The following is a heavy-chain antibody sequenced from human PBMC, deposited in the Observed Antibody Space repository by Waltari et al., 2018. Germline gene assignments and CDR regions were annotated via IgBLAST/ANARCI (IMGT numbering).Heavy chain of an antibody. CDR1: GASLRNYF. D-gene: IGHD5-18*01. CDR3: ARGYSNGYGPGDS. V-gene: IGHV4-34*01. Sequence: QVQLQQWGAGLVKPSETLSLTCAVYGASLRNYFWSWIRQAPGKGLEWIGEINHGGTTNHNPALKSRVTISVDTSKSQFCLRLRSVTAADTAVYYCARGYSNGYGPGDSWGQGTLVTVSS. CDR2: INHGGTT. J-gene: IGHJ4*02.